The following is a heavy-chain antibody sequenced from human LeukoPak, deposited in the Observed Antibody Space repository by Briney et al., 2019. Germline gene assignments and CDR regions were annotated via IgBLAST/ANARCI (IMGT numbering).Heavy chain of an antibody. CDR3: AREEYQLLQGYYYYYMDV. D-gene: IGHD2-2*01. Sequence: PSETLSLTCTVSGGSISSGSYYWSWIRQPAGKGLEWIGRIYTSGSTNYNPSLKSRVTISVDTSKNQFSLKLSSVTAADTAVYYCAREEYQLLQGYYYYYMDVWGKGTTVTVSS. CDR2: IYTSGST. J-gene: IGHJ6*03. CDR1: GGSISSGSYY. V-gene: IGHV4-61*02.